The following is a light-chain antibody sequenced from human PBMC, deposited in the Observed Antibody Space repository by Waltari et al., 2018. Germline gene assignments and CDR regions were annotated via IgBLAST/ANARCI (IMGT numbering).Light chain of an antibody. CDR1: NLGNSS. J-gene: IGLJ1*01. V-gene: IGLV3-21*04. CDR3: HVWHPHVDPGV. CDR2: YDR. Sequence: SYVVTQPPSVSVAPGETATITCGGDNLGNSSVNWYQQKAGQAPVLVIFYDRARPSGIPDRFSGSNSGNTATLTISRVEAGDEARYYCHVWHPHVDPGVFGTGTEVTVL.